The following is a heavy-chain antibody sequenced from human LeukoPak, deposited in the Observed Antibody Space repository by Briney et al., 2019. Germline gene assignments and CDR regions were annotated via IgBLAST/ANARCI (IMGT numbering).Heavy chain of an antibody. CDR1: GGTFSSYA. CDR3: ARVGAVAGTGDY. CDR2: IIPIFGTA. D-gene: IGHD6-19*01. V-gene: IGHV1-69*13. Sequence: SVKVSCKASGGTFSSYAISWVRQAPGQGLEWMGGIIPIFGTANYAQKFQGRVTITADESTSAAYMELSSLRSEDTAVYYCARVGAVAGTGDYWGQGTLVTVSS. J-gene: IGHJ4*02.